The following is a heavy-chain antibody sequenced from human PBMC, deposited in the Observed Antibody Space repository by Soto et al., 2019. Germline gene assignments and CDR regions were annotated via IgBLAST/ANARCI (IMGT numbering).Heavy chain of an antibody. D-gene: IGHD3-10*01. CDR3: ARTVVRGLLHDAFDI. J-gene: IGHJ3*02. V-gene: IGHV5-51*01. CDR1: GYSFASYW. Sequence: PGESLKISCKGSGYSFASYWIGWVRQMPGKGLEWMGIIYPGDSDTRYSPSFQGQVTISADKSISTAYLQWSSLKASDTAMYYCARTVVRGLLHDAFDIWGQGTMVTVSS. CDR2: IYPGDSDT.